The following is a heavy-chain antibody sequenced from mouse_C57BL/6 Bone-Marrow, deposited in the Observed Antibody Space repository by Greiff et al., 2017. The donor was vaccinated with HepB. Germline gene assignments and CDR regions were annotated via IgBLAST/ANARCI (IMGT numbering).Heavy chain of an antibody. CDR3: ARQLLRYAMDY. CDR1: GYTFTSYW. CDR2: IHPNSGST. D-gene: IGHD1-1*01. V-gene: IGHV1-64*01. J-gene: IGHJ4*01. Sequence: QVHVKQPGAELVKPGASVKLSCKASGYTFTSYWMHWVKQRPGQGLEWIGMIHPNSGSTNYNEKFKSKATLTVDKSSSTAYMQLSSLTSEDSAVYYCARQLLRYAMDYWGQGTSVTVSS.